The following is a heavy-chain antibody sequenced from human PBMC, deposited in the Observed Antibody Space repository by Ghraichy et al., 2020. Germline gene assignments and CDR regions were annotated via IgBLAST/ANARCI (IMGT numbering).Heavy chain of an antibody. D-gene: IGHD4-17*01. V-gene: IGHV1-2*02. Sequence: ASVKVSCKASGYSFSGYYMHWVRQAAGQGLEWMGWINPKSGGTNYAQKFQDRVTMSRDTSISTAYMDLSRLRSDDTAVYYCARANDYGDYYYYAMDVWGQGTTVTVSS. CDR3: ARANDYGDYYYYAMDV. CDR2: INPKSGGT. J-gene: IGHJ6*02. CDR1: GYSFSGYY.